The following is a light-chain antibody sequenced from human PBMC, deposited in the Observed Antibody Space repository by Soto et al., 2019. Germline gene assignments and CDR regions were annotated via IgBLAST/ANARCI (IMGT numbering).Light chain of an antibody. CDR3: SSYTGRSTLLYV. J-gene: IGLJ1*01. Sequence: QSVLTQPASVSGSPGQSIAISCIGTSSDVGGYNYVSWYQQHPGKAPKLMISEVSKRPSGVSNRFSGSKSGNTASLTISGLQAEDEADYYCSSYTGRSTLLYVFGTGTKLTVL. CDR2: EVS. CDR1: SSDVGGYNY. V-gene: IGLV2-14*01.